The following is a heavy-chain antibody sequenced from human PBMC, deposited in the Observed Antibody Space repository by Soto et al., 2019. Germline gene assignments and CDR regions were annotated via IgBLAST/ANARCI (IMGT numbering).Heavy chain of an antibody. CDR2: ISYDGSNK. CDR3: AREGSNHDILTGLSGYYYYGMDV. CDR1: GFTFSSYA. Sequence: QVQLVESGGGVVQPGRSLRLSCAASGFTFSSYAMHWVRQAPGKGLEWVAVISYDGSNKYYADSVKGRFTISRDNSKNTLYLQMNSLRAEDTTVYYCAREGSNHDILTGLSGYYYYGMDVWGQGTTVTVSS. J-gene: IGHJ6*02. V-gene: IGHV3-30-3*01. D-gene: IGHD3-9*01.